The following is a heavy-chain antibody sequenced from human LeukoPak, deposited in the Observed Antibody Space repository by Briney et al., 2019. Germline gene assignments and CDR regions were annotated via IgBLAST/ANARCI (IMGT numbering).Heavy chain of an antibody. V-gene: IGHV3-21*05. J-gene: IGHJ5*02. D-gene: IGHD3-10*01. CDR2: ISSSSSYT. CDR3: ARNEGRYYGSGSYNRFDP. Sequence: PGGSLRLSCAASEFTFSSYSLNWVRQAPGKGLEWVSYISSSSSYTNYADSVKGRFTISRDNAKNSLYLQMNSLRAEDTAVYYCARNEGRYYGSGSYNRFDPWGQGTLVTVSS. CDR1: EFTFSSYS.